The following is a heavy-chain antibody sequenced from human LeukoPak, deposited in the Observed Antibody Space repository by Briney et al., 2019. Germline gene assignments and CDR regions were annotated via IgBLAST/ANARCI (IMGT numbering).Heavy chain of an antibody. V-gene: IGHV3-15*01. CDR3: TTGVYSSSSS. J-gene: IGHJ4*02. CDR1: GFTFSNAW. D-gene: IGHD6-6*01. Sequence: GGSLRLSCAASGFTFSNAWISWVRQAPGKGLEWVGRIKSKTDGWTTDYAAAVKCRFTISRDDSKNTLYLQMNSLKTENTAVYYCTTGVYSSSSSCGQGTLVTVSS. CDR2: IKSKTDGWTT.